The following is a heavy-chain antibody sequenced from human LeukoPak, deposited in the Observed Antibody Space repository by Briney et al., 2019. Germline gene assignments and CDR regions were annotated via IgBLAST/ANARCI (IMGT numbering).Heavy chain of an antibody. CDR3: ARGSYGGKGLDY. V-gene: IGHV4-59*12. J-gene: IGHJ4*02. D-gene: IGHD4-23*01. CDR1: GGSISSYY. Sequence: SETLSLTCTVSGGSISSYYWSWIRQPPGKGLEWIGYIYYSGSTNYNPSLKSRVTISVDTSKNQFSLKLSSVTAADAAVYYCARGSYGGKGLDYWGQGTLVTVSS. CDR2: IYYSGST.